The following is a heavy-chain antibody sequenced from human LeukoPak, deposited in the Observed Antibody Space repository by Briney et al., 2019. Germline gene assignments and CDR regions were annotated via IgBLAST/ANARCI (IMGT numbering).Heavy chain of an antibody. CDR2: IYYSGST. CDR1: GGSFSGYY. Sequence: PSETLSLTCAVYGGSFSGYYWSWIRQPPGKGLEWIGYIYYSGSTNYNPSLKSRVTISVGTSKNQFSLKLSSVTAADTAVYYCARYNWNDGVDYWGQGTLVTVSS. J-gene: IGHJ4*02. CDR3: ARYNWNDGVDY. D-gene: IGHD1-1*01. V-gene: IGHV4-59*08.